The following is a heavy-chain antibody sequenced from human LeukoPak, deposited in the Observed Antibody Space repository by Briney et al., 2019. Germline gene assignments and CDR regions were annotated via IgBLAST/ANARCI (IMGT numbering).Heavy chain of an antibody. CDR3: ARDRNLGSQFDY. CDR1: GFTFSSYS. CDR2: ISSSSSYT. J-gene: IGHJ4*02. D-gene: IGHD6-13*01. V-gene: IGHV3-21*01. Sequence: GGSLRLSCAASGFTFSSYSMNWVRQAPGKGLEWVSSISSSSSYTYYADSVKGRFTISRDNAKNSLYLQMNSLRAEDTAVYYCARDRNLGSQFDYWGQGTLVTVSS.